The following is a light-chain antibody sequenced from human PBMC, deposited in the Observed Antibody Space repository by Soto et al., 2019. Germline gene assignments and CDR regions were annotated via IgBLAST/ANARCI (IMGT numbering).Light chain of an antibody. CDR2: DAS. V-gene: IGKV1-33*01. CDR3: QQYDNLPG. J-gene: IGKJ4*01. Sequence: DIQMTQSPSSLSASVGDRFTIACHASQDISNYLNWYQQKPGKAPKLLIYDASNLETGVPSRFSGSGSGTDFTFTISSLQPEDIATYYCQQYDNLPGFGGGTKVDIK. CDR1: QDISNY.